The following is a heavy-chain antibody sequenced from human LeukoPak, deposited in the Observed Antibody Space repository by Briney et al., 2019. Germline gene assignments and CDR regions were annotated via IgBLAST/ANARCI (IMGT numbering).Heavy chain of an antibody. Sequence: GGSLRLSCAASGLTFNINWMSWVRQAPGEGLEWVANIKQDASEKYYVDSVKGRFTISRDNAKNSLYLQMNSLRAEDTAVYYCAREVTYYSDKEGRNAFDIWGQGTMVTVSS. CDR2: IKQDASEK. V-gene: IGHV3-7*01. J-gene: IGHJ3*02. CDR1: GLTFNINW. CDR3: AREVTYYSDKEGRNAFDI. D-gene: IGHD3-22*01.